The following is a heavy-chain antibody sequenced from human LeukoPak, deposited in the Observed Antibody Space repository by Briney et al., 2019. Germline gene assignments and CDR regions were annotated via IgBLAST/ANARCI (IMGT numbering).Heavy chain of an antibody. V-gene: IGHV4-59*01. CDR1: GFTFSSYR. J-gene: IGHJ4*02. D-gene: IGHD3-22*01. Sequence: GSLRLSCAASGFTFSSYRMSWIRQPPGKGLEWIGYIYYSGSTNYNPSLKSRVTISVDTSKNQFSLKLSSVTAADTAVYYCARDRYYYDSSGYDPYFDYWGQGTLVTVSP. CDR3: ARDRYYYDSSGYDPYFDY. CDR2: IYYSGST.